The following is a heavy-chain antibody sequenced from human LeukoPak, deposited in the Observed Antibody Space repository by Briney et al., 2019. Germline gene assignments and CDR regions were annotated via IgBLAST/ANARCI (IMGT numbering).Heavy chain of an antibody. CDR2: ITGSGGNT. Sequence: GGSLRLSCAASGFTFSNAWMNWVRQAPGKGLEWVSVITGSGGNTYYADSVKGRFTISKDNSKNTVYLQMSSLRVDDTAVYYCAKAASSSWPSYYYGMDVWGQGTTVTVSS. D-gene: IGHD6-13*01. CDR3: AKAASSSWPSYYYGMDV. J-gene: IGHJ6*02. CDR1: GFTFSNAW. V-gene: IGHV3-23*01.